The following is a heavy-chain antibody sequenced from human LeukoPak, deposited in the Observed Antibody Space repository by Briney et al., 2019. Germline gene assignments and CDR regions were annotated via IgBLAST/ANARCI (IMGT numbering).Heavy chain of an antibody. V-gene: IGHV3-21*01. Sequence: GGSLRLSCAASGFTFSSYSMNWVRQAPGKGLEWVSSISSSSSYIYYADSVKGRFTISRDNAKNSLYLQMNSLRAEDTAVYYCARVKALGSWNYRSTTYYFDYWGRGTLVTVSS. CDR3: ARVKALGSWNYRSTTYYFDY. D-gene: IGHD1-7*01. CDR1: GFTFSSYS. J-gene: IGHJ4*02. CDR2: ISSSSSYI.